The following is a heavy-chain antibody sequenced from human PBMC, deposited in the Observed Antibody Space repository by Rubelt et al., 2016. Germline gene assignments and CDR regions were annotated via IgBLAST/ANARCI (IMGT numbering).Heavy chain of an antibody. Sequence: QVQLVQSGAEVKKPGASVKVSCKASGYTFTSYYMHWVRQAPGQGLEWMGIIKPSGGSTTYEQTLPGRATITRDTSTSTVYMDLRSLGCDETAVYYCARVGFYYDSGSYVDWGQGTLVTVSS. J-gene: IGHJ4*02. CDR3: ARVGFYYDSGSYVD. V-gene: IGHV1-46*01. CDR1: GYTFTSYY. D-gene: IGHD3-10*01. CDR2: IKPSGGST.